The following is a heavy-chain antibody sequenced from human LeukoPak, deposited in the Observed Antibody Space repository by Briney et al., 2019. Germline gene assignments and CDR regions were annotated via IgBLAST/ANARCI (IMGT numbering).Heavy chain of an antibody. D-gene: IGHD2-2*01. Sequence: SETLSLTCTVSGGSISNYYWSWIRQPPGKGLEWIGYIYSSGSTNYNPSLKRRVTISVDKSKNQFSLKLSSVTAADTAVYYCARECSTSILDYWGQGTLVTVSS. CDR3: ARECSTSILDY. CDR2: IYSSGST. V-gene: IGHV4-59*01. CDR1: GGSISNYY. J-gene: IGHJ4*02.